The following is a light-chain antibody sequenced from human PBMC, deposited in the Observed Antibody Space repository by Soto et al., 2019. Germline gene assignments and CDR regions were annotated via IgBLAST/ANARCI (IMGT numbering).Light chain of an antibody. J-gene: IGLJ3*02. V-gene: IGLV2-11*01. CDR1: GSDVGGYNY. Sequence: QSVLTQPRSVSGSPGQSVTISCTGTGSDVGGYNYVSWYQQHPGKAPKLMIYDVTKRPSGVPDRFSGSKSGNTASLTISGLQAEDEADYYCCSYAGSYTWVFGGGTKVTVL. CDR2: DVT. CDR3: CSYAGSYTWV.